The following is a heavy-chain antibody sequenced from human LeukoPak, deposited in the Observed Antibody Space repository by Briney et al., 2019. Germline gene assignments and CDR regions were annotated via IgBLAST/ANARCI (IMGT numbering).Heavy chain of an antibody. V-gene: IGHV3-33*08. D-gene: IGHD1-14*01. CDR3: ARDLNREDFDY. Sequence: QAGGSLRLSCAASGFTVDSNYLSWVRQAPGKGLEWVAIIWLDGSATYYGDSVKGRFTVSRDNSNNTLYLQMNSLRVEDTAVYYCARDLNREDFDYWGQGTLVAVS. CDR2: IWLDGSAT. J-gene: IGHJ4*02. CDR1: GFTVDSNY.